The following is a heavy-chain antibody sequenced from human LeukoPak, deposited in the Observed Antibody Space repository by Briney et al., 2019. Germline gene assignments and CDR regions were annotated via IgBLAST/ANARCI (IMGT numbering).Heavy chain of an antibody. J-gene: IGHJ4*02. D-gene: IGHD1-26*01. V-gene: IGHV4-31*03. Sequence: SETLSLTCTVSGGSISSGGYYWSWIRQHPGKGLEWIGYIYYSGSTYYNPSLKSRVTISVDTSKNQFSLKLSSVTAADTAAYYCARYSGSYWNFDYWGQGTLVTVSS. CDR3: ARYSGSYWNFDY. CDR1: GGSISSGGYY. CDR2: IYYSGST.